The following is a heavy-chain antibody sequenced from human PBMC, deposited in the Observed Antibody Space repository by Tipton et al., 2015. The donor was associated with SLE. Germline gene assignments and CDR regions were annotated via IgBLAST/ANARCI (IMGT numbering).Heavy chain of an antibody. D-gene: IGHD3-10*01. CDR1: GGSISSHY. V-gene: IGHV4-59*11. CDR2: IYYSGST. J-gene: IGHJ5*02. CDR3: ARRGYGSGSS. Sequence: TLSLTCTVSGGSISSHYWSWIRQPPGKGLEWIGYIYYSGSTNYNPSLKSRVTISVDTSKNQFSLQLSSVTAADTAVYYCARRGYGSGSSWGQGTLVTVSS.